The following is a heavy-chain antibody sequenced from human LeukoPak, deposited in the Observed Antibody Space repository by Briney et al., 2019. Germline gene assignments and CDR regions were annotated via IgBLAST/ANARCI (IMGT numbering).Heavy chain of an antibody. CDR2: ISYDGSNK. CDR3: AKSGSWLAGWADY. V-gene: IGHV3-30*18. Sequence: PGRSLRLSCAASGFTFSSYGMHWVRQAPGKGLEWVAVISYDGSNKYQADSVKGRFTVSRDNSRNTLYLQMNSLRAEDTAVYVCAKSGSWLAGWADYWGQGTLVTVSS. D-gene: IGHD3-22*01. J-gene: IGHJ4*02. CDR1: GFTFSSYG.